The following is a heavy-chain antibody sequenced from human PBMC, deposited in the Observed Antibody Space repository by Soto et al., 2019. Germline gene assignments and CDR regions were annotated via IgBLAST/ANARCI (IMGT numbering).Heavy chain of an antibody. CDR1: GFTFSSYA. J-gene: IGHJ3*02. CDR3: AKDLDSGYDLDAFDI. D-gene: IGHD5-12*01. CDR2: ISGSGGST. Sequence: GESLKISCAASGFTFSSYAMSWVRQAPGKGLEWVSAISGSGGSTYYADSVKGRFTISRDNSKNTLYLQMNSLRAEDTAVYYCAKDLDSGYDLDAFDIWGQGTMVTVSS. V-gene: IGHV3-23*01.